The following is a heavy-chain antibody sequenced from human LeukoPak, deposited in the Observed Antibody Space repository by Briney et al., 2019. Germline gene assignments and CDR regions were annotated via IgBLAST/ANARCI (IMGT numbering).Heavy chain of an antibody. D-gene: IGHD1-7*01. CDR3: ARDLGDGTPFDY. V-gene: IGHV3-74*01. CDR2: ITNDGSST. Sequence: QPGGSLRLSCAASGFTFSSYWMHWVRQAPGEGLVWVSRITNDGSSTGDADSVKGRFTISRDNAKNTLYLQMNSLRVEDTAVYYCARDLGDGTPFDYWGQGTLVTVSS. CDR1: GFTFSSYW. J-gene: IGHJ4*02.